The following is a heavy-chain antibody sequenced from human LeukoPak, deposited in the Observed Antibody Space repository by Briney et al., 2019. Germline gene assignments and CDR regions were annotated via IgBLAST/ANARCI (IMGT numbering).Heavy chain of an antibody. J-gene: IGHJ4*02. CDR3: ATLSQYSSSWYYFDY. V-gene: IGHV4-39*01. CDR2: IYYSGST. CDR1: GGSISSSSYY. D-gene: IGHD6-13*01. Sequence: SETLSLTCTVSGGSISSSSYYWGWIRQPPGKGLEWIGNIYYSGSTYYNPSLKSRVTISVDTSKNQLSLKLSSVTAADTAVYYCATLSQYSSSWYYFDYWGQGTLVTVSS.